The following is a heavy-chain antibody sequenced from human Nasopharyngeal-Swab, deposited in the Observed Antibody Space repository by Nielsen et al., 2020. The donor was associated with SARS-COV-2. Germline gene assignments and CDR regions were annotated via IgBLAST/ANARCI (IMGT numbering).Heavy chain of an antibody. CDR1: GLTFSSYG. J-gene: IGHJ4*02. Sequence: GGSLRLSCAASGLTFSSYGMHWVRQAPGKGLEWVAVISYDGSNKYYADSVKGRFTISRDNSKNTLYLQMNSLRAEDTAVYYCAKDSVGGWFPSCFDYWGQGTLVTVSS. CDR2: ISYDGSNK. D-gene: IGHD6-19*01. CDR3: AKDSVGGWFPSCFDY. V-gene: IGHV3-30*18.